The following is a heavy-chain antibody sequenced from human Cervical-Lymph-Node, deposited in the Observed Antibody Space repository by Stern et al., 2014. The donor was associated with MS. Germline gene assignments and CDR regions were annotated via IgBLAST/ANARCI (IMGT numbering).Heavy chain of an antibody. CDR1: GFSFSSNA. CDR3: GRGGVGAIT. CDR2: ISSNGRST. J-gene: IGHJ4*02. V-gene: IGHV3-64*01. D-gene: IGHD1-26*01. Sequence: EVQLVESGGGLVQPGGSLRLSCAASGFSFSSNAMHWVRQAPGKGLEFVSAISSNGRSTYYANSVKVRFTISRDNSKNTLYLQMGSLRAEDMAIYYCGRGGVGAITWGQGTLVTVSS.